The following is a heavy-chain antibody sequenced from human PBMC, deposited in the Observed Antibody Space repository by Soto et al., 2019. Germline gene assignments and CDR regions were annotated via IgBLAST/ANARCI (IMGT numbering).Heavy chain of an antibody. Sequence: PSQTLSLTCAISGDSVSTNSATWDWIRQSPSRGLEWLGRTYYRSKWYNDYAVFVKGRITINPDTSNNQLSLQLNSVTPDDTAFYYCAKDSISDRETFNFDSWGQGTLVTVSS. CDR1: GDSVSTNSAT. V-gene: IGHV6-1*01. CDR3: AKDSISDRETFNFDS. D-gene: IGHD1-26*01. CDR2: TYYRSKWYN. J-gene: IGHJ4*02.